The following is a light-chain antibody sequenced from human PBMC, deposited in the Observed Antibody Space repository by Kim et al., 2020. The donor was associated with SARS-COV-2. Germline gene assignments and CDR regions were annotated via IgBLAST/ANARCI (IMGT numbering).Light chain of an antibody. CDR3: QHRYNWPLWT. Sequence: EIVLTQSPATLSLSPGERATLSCRASQSVTSYLAWYQQKPGQAPRLLIYDASNRATGIPARFSGSGSGTDFTLTISSLEPEDFAVYYCQHRYNWPLWTFGRGTKVDIK. CDR1: QSVTSY. V-gene: IGKV3-11*01. J-gene: IGKJ1*01. CDR2: DAS.